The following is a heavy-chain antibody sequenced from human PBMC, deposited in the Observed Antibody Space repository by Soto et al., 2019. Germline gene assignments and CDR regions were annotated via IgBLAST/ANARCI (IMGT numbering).Heavy chain of an antibody. D-gene: IGHD2-8*01. CDR1: GGSISSSSYY. CDR3: ARQGMVYAIQPFDY. Sequence: SETLSLTCTVSGGSISSSSYYWGWIRQPPGKGLEWIGSIYYSGSTYYNPSLKSRVTISVDTSKNQFSLKLSSVTAADTAVYYCARQGMVYAIQPFDYWGQGTLVTVSS. J-gene: IGHJ4*02. V-gene: IGHV4-39*01. CDR2: IYYSGST.